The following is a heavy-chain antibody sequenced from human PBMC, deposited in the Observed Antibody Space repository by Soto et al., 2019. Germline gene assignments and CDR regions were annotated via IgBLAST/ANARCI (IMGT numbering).Heavy chain of an antibody. CDR3: ARDKGHKWNYAAVRYYRMDV. Sequence: VASVKVSCKASGYTFTSYGISWVRQAPVQGLEWMGWISAYNGNTNYAQKLQGRVTMTTDTSTSTAYMELRSLRSDDTAVYYCARDKGHKWNYAAVRYYRMDVWGQGTTVTVSS. J-gene: IGHJ6*02. CDR1: GYTFTSYG. CDR2: ISAYNGNT. D-gene: IGHD1-7*01. V-gene: IGHV1-18*04.